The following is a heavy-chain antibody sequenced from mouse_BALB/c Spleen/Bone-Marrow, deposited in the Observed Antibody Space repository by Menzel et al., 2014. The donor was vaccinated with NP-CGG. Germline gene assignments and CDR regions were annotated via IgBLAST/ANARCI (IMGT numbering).Heavy chain of an antibody. J-gene: IGHJ2*01. CDR3: TRRGFDF. CDR2: IDPENGNI. CDR1: GFNIKDTY. V-gene: IGHV14-3*02. Sequence: VQLQQSGAELVKPGASVKLSCTASGFNIKDTYIHWVKRRPERGLEWIGRIDPENGNIKYDPKFQVKATITADTSSKTACLQLSSLASEDAAVCYGTRRGFDFWGQGTALTVSS.